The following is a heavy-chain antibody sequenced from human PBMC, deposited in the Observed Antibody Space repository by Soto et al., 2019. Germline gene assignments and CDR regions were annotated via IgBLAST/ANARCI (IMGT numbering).Heavy chain of an antibody. J-gene: IGHJ6*02. CDR3: AREVLYFDWLPRGYYYYGMDV. Sequence: SETLPLTCTVSGGSINSYYWSWIRQPPGKGLEWIGYIYYSGSTNYNPSLKSRVTISVDTSKNQFSLKLSSVTAADTAVYYCAREVLYFDWLPRGYYYYGMDVWGQGTTVTVS. CDR1: GGSINSYY. CDR2: IYYSGST. V-gene: IGHV4-59*01. D-gene: IGHD3-9*01.